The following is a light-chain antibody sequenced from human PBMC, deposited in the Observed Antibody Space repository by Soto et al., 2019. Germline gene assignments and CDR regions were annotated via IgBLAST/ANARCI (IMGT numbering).Light chain of an antibody. J-gene: IGLJ2*01. CDR1: SGDIGSYNR. CDR3: QSYDSNTVV. Sequence: QSALTQPASVSGSPGQSITISCTGTSGDIGSYNRVSWYQQHPGKAPKLIIYEVTDRPSGVSNRFSGSKSGNTASLTISGLQAEDEADYYCQSYDSNTVVFGGGTKLTVL. CDR2: EVT. V-gene: IGLV2-14*01.